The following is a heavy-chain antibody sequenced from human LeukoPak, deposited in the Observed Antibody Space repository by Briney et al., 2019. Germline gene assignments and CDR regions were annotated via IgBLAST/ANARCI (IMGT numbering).Heavy chain of an antibody. D-gene: IGHD3-22*01. CDR1: GFTFSSYA. V-gene: IGHV3-23*01. Sequence: GGSLRLSCAASGFTFSSYAMSWVRQAPGKGLEWVSAISGSGGSTYYADSVKGRFTISRDNSKNTLYLQMNSLRAEDTAVYYCAKWRLGYYDLPRNGNFDYWGQGTLVTVSS. CDR2: ISGSGGST. J-gene: IGHJ4*02. CDR3: AKWRLGYYDLPRNGNFDY.